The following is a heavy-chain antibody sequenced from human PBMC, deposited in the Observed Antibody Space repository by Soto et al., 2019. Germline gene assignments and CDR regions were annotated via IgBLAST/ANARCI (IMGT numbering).Heavy chain of an antibody. J-gene: IGHJ6*02. V-gene: IGHV4-59*01. CDR3: ARDLWGYCGTDCYPLDV. D-gene: IGHD2-21*02. CDR1: GGSISSYY. Sequence: QVQLQESGPGLVKPSETLSLTCTVSGGSISSYYWSWIRQPPGKGLEWIGYMYNTGSTVYNPSLKSRVTLSVDTSKNQFSLKLNAVTGADTAVYYCARDLWGYCGTDCYPLDVWGQGTTVTVSS. CDR2: MYNTGST.